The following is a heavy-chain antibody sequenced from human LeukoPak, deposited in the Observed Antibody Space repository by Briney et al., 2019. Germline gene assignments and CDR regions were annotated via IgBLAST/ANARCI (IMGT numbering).Heavy chain of an antibody. CDR2: IYYSGCT. CDR1: GGSISSYY. Sequence: PSETLSLTCTVSGGSISSYYWSWIRQPPGKGPEWIGYIYYSGCTNYNPSLTSRVTISVDTSKNQFSLKLSSVTAADTAVYYCARSRVLGYGSGSYYDYWGQGTLVTVSS. D-gene: IGHD3-10*01. J-gene: IGHJ4*02. CDR3: ARSRVLGYGSGSYYDY. V-gene: IGHV4-59*08.